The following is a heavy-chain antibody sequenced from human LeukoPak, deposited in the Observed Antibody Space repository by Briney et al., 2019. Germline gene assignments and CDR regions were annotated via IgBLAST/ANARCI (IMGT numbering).Heavy chain of an antibody. Sequence: GGSLRLSCAASGFTFSSYAMIWVRQAPGKGLEWVSGISCSGDNTHYADSVKGRFTISSDSSKNTLYLQMNSLSAEDTAVFSCAKETDYIDIYYFDYWGQGTLVTVSS. CDR1: GFTFSSYA. V-gene: IGHV3-23*01. CDR3: AKETDYIDIYYFDY. D-gene: IGHD4-11*01. CDR2: ISCSGDNT. J-gene: IGHJ4*02.